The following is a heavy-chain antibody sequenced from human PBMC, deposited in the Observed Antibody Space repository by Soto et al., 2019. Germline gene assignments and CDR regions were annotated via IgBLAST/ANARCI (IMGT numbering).Heavy chain of an antibody. J-gene: IGHJ4*02. Sequence: PGGSLRLSCAASGFTFSSYAMSWVRQAPGKGLEWVSAISGSGGSTYYADSVKGRFTISRDNSKNTLYLQMNSLRAEDTAVYYCAKDVTINGGGSRIFDYWGQGTLVTVSS. CDR3: AKDVTINGGGSRIFDY. D-gene: IGHD2-15*01. CDR1: GFTFSSYA. CDR2: ISGSGGST. V-gene: IGHV3-23*01.